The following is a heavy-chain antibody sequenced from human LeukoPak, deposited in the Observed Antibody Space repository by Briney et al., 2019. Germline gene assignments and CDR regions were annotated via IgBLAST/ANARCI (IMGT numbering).Heavy chain of an antibody. J-gene: IGHJ4*02. Sequence: GASVKVSCKASGYTFTSYDINWVRQATGRGLEWMGWMNPNSGNTGYAQKFQGRVTMTRNTSISTAYMELNSLRAEDTAVYYCAKEYYDFWSGYYTGNLFDYWGQGTLVTVSS. CDR1: GYTFTSYD. CDR3: AKEYYDFWSGYYTGNLFDY. V-gene: IGHV1-8*01. D-gene: IGHD3-3*01. CDR2: MNPNSGNT.